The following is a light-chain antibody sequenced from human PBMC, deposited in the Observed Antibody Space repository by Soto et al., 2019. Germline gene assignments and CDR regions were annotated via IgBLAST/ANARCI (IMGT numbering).Light chain of an antibody. CDR1: QDIVNY. CDR3: HQYKSLPLT. CDR2: DAS. V-gene: IGKV1-33*01. Sequence: DIQLTQSPSSLSASVGDRVTITCQASQDIVNYLNWYQQRPGKAPNLLIYDASNLESGVPSRFSGSGSGTHFTFTISSLQPEDIATYYCHQYKSLPLTFGGGTKAYIK. J-gene: IGKJ4*01.